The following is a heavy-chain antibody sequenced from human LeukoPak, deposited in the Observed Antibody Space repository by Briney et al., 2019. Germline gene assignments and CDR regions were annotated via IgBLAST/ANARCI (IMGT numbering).Heavy chain of an antibody. D-gene: IGHD3-16*01. CDR3: ARSGKSAYILDY. CDR2: IYYTGST. J-gene: IGHJ4*02. Sequence: SETLSLTCTVSGGSIRSSYYYWGWIRQPPGKGLEWIGSIYYTGSTNYNPSLKSRVTISVDTSKNQFSLKLSSVTAADTAVYYCARSGKSAYILDYWGQGTLVTVSS. V-gene: IGHV4-39*07. CDR1: GGSIRSSYYY.